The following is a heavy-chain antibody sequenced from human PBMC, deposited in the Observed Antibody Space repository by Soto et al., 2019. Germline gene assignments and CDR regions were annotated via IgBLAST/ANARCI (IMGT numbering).Heavy chain of an antibody. Sequence: QMQLQESGPGLVKPSQTLSLTCAVSGGSISRSVYYCNWIRQHPGKGLEWIGYIHNSGTTYYNPSLKSRLTFSVDTSKNQFSLKLSSVTTADTAVYYCARDPIVRGVVGWYFDLWGRGTLVTVSS. D-gene: IGHD3-10*01. CDR2: IHNSGTT. CDR3: ARDPIVRGVVGWYFDL. V-gene: IGHV4-31*11. CDR1: GGSISRSVYY. J-gene: IGHJ2*01.